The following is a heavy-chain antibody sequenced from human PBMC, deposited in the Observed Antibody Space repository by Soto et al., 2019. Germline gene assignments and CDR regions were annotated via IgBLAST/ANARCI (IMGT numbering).Heavy chain of an antibody. J-gene: IGHJ4*02. V-gene: IGHV1-46*01. D-gene: IGHD3-3*01. Sequence: ASVKVSCKASGYTFTSYYMHWVRQAPGQGLEWMGIINPSGGSTSYAQKFQGRVTMTRDTSTSTVYMELSSLRSEDTAVYYCARDPSAETYYDFWSGYYWGFDYWGQGTLVTVSS. CDR1: GYTFTSYY. CDR3: ARDPSAETYYDFWSGYYWGFDY. CDR2: INPSGGST.